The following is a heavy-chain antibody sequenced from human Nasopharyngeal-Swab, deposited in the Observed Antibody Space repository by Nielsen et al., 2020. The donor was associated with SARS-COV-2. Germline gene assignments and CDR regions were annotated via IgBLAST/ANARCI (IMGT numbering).Heavy chain of an antibody. J-gene: IGHJ6*04. CDR1: GFTFSSYS. D-gene: IGHD4-11*01. V-gene: IGHV3-21*01. Sequence: GGSLRLSCAASGFTFSSYSMNWVRQAPGEGLEWVSSISSSSSYIYYADSVKGRFTISRDNAKNSLYLQMNSLRAEDTAVYYCARDGYSNPLGDVWGKGTTVTVSS. CDR3: ARDGYSNPLGDV. CDR2: ISSSSSYI.